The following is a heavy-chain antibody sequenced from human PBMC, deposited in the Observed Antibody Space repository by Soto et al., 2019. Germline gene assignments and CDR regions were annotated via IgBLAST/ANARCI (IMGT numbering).Heavy chain of an antibody. J-gene: IGHJ4*02. V-gene: IGHV3-23*01. CDR3: AKGGRGISGLDFDY. Sequence: EVQLLESGGGLVQPGGSLRLSCAASGFTFSIYAMSWVRQAPGKGLEWVSTISGSGGDIYYADSVKGRFIISRDNPKYTLSLQMDSVRDEDTAVYYCAKGGRGISGLDFDYWGQGTLVTVSS. CDR1: GFTFSIYA. CDR2: ISGSGGDI. D-gene: IGHD1-1*01.